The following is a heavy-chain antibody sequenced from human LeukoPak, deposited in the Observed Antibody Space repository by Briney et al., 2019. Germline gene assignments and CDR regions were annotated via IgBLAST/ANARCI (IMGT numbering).Heavy chain of an antibody. CDR2: INHSGST. V-gene: IGHV4-34*01. D-gene: IGHD4-23*01. J-gene: IGHJ4*02. CDR3: ARGFSRWSSDD. CDR1: GGSFSGYY. Sequence: PSETLSLTCAVYGGSFSGYYWSWIRQPPGKGLEWIGEINHSGSTNYNPSLKSRVTISVDTSKNQFSLKLSSVTAADTAVYYCARGFSRWSSDDWGQGTLVTVSS.